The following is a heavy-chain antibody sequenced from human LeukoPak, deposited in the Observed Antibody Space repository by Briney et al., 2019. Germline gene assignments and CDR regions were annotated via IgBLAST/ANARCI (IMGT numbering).Heavy chain of an antibody. D-gene: IGHD1-26*01. J-gene: IGHJ6*02. Sequence: NRSETLSLTCTAAGSSISNAICRLIREPPEERLEWSGIICYSGSTNYDPSLKSRVTISVDTSKNQFSLMLSSVTAADTAVYYCARDRSYPQHYYYYGMDVWGQGTTVTVSS. CDR2: ICYSGST. CDR3: ARDRSYPQHYYYYGMDV. CDR1: GSSISNAI. V-gene: IGHV4-59*01.